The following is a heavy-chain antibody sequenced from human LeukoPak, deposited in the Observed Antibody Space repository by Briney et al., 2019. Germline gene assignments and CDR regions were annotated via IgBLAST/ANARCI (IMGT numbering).Heavy chain of an antibody. CDR3: ARDPNPIFYYYGMDV. J-gene: IGHJ6*02. D-gene: IGHD3-16*01. V-gene: IGHV3-21*01. Sequence: GGSLRLSCAASGFTFSSYSMNWVRQAPGKGLEWVSSISSSSSYIYYADSVKGRFTISRDNAKNSLYLQMNSLRAEDTAVYYCARDPNPIFYYYGMDVWGQGTTVTVSS. CDR1: GFTFSSYS. CDR2: ISSSSSYI.